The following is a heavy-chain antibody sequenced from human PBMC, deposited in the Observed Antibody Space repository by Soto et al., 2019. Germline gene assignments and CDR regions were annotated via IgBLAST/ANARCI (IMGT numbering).Heavy chain of an antibody. CDR1: GFTFSSYT. Sequence: EVQLLESGGGLVEPGGSRRLSCAASGFTFSSYTMSWVRQAPGKGLEWVSTISGSGSSTYSADSVKGRFTISRDNSKDTLYLQINSLRVEDTAMYYCAKAWGIDYWGQGTLVTVSS. CDR3: AKAWGIDY. J-gene: IGHJ4*02. V-gene: IGHV3-23*01. D-gene: IGHD7-27*01. CDR2: ISGSGSST.